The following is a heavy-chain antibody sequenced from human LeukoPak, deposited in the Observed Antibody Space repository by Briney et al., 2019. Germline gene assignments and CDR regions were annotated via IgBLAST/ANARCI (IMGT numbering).Heavy chain of an antibody. CDR2: IIPIFGSA. CDR3: ARGSPYYDSSGYYFTSFDY. V-gene: IGHV1-69*13. D-gene: IGHD3-22*01. Sequence: VASVKVSCKASRGTFSSYTINWVRQAPGQGLEWMGGIIPIFGSANYAQKFQGRVTITADESTSTAYMELSSLRSDDTAVYYCARGSPYYDSSGYYFTSFDYWGQGTLVTVSS. CDR1: RGTFSSYT. J-gene: IGHJ4*02.